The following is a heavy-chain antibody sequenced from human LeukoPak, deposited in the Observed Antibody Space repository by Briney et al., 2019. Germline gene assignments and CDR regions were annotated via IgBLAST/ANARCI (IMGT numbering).Heavy chain of an antibody. V-gene: IGHV3-23*01. CDR2: FSGSGGST. J-gene: IGHJ5*02. CDR3: ARGDYYGSPKVVAA. CDR1: GFTFSSYA. D-gene: IGHD3-10*01. Sequence: GGSLRLSCAASGFTFSSYAMSWVRQAPGKGLEWVSAFSGSGGSTYYADSVKGRFTISRDNSKNTLYLQMNSLRAEDTAVYYCARGDYYGSPKVVAAWGQGTLVTVSS.